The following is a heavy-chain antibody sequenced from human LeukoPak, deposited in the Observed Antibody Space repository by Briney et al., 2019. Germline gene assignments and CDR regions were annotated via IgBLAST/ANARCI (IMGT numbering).Heavy chain of an antibody. CDR1: GYTFSSYL. CDR3: ARWGYSYGYFDY. CDR2: IYPGDSDT. V-gene: IGHV5-51*01. Sequence: GESLKISCKGSGYTFSSYLIVWVRQMAGKGLEWMGNIYPGDSDTRYSPSFQGQVTISADKSIATAYLQWSSLKASDTAMYYCARWGYSYGYFDYWGQGTLVTVSS. J-gene: IGHJ4*02. D-gene: IGHD5-18*01.